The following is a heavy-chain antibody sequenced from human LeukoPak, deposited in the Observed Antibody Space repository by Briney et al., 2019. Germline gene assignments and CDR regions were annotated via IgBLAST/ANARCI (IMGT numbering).Heavy chain of an antibody. D-gene: IGHD2-15*01. CDR1: GGSISSFY. CDR3: ARGVVADPPTLDY. Sequence: SETLSLTCAVSGGSISSFYWSWIRQPPGKGLEWIGYIYYSGSANYNPSLKSRVTISVDTSKNQFSLKLSSVTAADTAVYYCARGVVADPPTLDYWGQGTLVTVSS. J-gene: IGHJ4*02. V-gene: IGHV4-59*01. CDR2: IYYSGSA.